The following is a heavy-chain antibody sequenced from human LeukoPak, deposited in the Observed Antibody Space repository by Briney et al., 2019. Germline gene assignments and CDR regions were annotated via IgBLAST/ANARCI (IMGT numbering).Heavy chain of an antibody. Sequence: GGSLRLSCAASGFTFSSYWMHWVRQDPGKGLVWVSRINSDGSRISYADSVKGRFTISRDNAKNTLYLQMNSLRAEDTAVYYCARVGGVAGRAIDYWGQGTLVTVSS. V-gene: IGHV3-74*01. CDR3: ARVGGVAGRAIDY. CDR1: GFTFSSYW. J-gene: IGHJ4*02. D-gene: IGHD3-3*01. CDR2: INSDGSRI.